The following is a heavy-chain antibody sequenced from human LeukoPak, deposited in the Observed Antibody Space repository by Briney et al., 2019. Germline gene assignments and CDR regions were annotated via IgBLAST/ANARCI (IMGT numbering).Heavy chain of an antibody. V-gene: IGHV3-30*02. CDR3: AKDGTNYEFDY. CDR1: GFTFSRSV. J-gene: IGHJ4*02. CDR2: IPFDGTNE. Sequence: GGSLRLSCAASGFTFSRSVMHWVRQAPGKGLEWLAFIPFDGTNENCADSVKGRFTISRDNSKNTLYLQMNSLRADDTAIYYCAKDGTNYEFDYWGQGTLVTVSA. D-gene: IGHD4/OR15-4a*01.